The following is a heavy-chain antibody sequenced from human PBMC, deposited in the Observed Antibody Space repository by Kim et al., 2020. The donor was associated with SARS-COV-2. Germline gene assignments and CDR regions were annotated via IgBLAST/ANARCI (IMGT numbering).Heavy chain of an antibody. V-gene: IGHV3-20*01. CDR2: INWNGGST. J-gene: IGHJ4*02. D-gene: IGHD2-15*01. CDR1: GFTFDDYG. CDR3: AREGGCSGGSCYYNY. Sequence: GGSLRLSCAASGFTFDDYGMSWVRQAPGKGLEWVSGINWNGGSTGYADSVKGRFTISRDNAKNSLYLQMNSLRAEDTALYHCAREGGCSGGSCYYNYWGQGTLVTVSS.